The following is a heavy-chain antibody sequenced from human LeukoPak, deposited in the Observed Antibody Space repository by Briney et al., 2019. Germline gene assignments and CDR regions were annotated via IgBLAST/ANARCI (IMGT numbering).Heavy chain of an antibody. CDR2: IGVAGGNT. Sequence: ASVKVSCKTSGFTFSNSAVQWVRQAHGQRLEWIGWIGVAGGNTNYAQRVQDRITITRDMPTSTAYMELRSLEPEDTAVYYCAAEIYGGNSKCCSFDIWGQGTIVTVSS. J-gene: IGHJ3*02. V-gene: IGHV1-58*01. CDR1: GFTFSNSA. CDR3: AAEIYGGNSKCCSFDI. D-gene: IGHD4-23*01.